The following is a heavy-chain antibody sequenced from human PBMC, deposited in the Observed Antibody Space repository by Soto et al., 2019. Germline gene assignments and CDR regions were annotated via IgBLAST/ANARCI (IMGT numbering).Heavy chain of an antibody. CDR2: IKPDGSAT. J-gene: IGHJ4*02. D-gene: IGHD3-16*01. V-gene: IGHV3-7*03. CDR1: DFTFRNYW. CDR3: FGGNGGPQ. Sequence: VGSLRLSCATSDFTFRNYWMNWVRQAPGKGLEWVANIKPDGSATNYVDSVKGRFTISRDNVRNSVSLQMNSLRVEDTAVYFCFGGNGGPQWGQGTLLTVSS.